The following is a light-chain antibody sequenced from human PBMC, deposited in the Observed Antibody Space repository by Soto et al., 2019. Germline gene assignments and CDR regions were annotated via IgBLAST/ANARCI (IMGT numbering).Light chain of an antibody. CDR3: QQYGSSPRT. J-gene: IGKJ1*01. CDR2: GAS. CDR1: QNVSSSY. Sequence: EIVLTQSPGTLSFSPGERANLSCRASQNVSSSYLAWYQQKTGQAPKLLIYGASSKATGIPDKFSGSGYGTDFTLTISRLEPEDFAVYYCQQYGSSPRTFGQGTKGDIK. V-gene: IGKV3-20*01.